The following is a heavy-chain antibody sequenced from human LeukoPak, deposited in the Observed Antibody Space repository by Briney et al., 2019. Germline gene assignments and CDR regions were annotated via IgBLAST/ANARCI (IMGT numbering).Heavy chain of an antibody. V-gene: IGHV1-2*02. CDR3: ARGTPSQSFRAWEEYYFDY. Sequence: GASVKVSCKASGYTFTGYYMHWVRQAPGQGLEWMGWINPNSGGTNYAQKFQGRVTMTRNTSISTAYMELSSLRSEDTAVYYCARGTPSQSFRAWEEYYFDYWGQGTLVTVSS. CDR1: GYTFTGYY. CDR2: INPNSGGT. J-gene: IGHJ4*02. D-gene: IGHD1-26*01.